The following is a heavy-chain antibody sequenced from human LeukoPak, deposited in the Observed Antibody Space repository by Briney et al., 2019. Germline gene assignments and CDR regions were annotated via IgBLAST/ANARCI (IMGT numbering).Heavy chain of an antibody. V-gene: IGHV1-46*01. Sequence: ASVKVSCKASGYTFTSYYMHWVRQAPGQGLEWMGIINPSGGSTTYAQRFQGRVTMTRDLSTSTVYMELSSLRSEDTAVYYCARDFGCGGDCGVDYWGQGTLVTVSS. J-gene: IGHJ4*02. CDR3: ARDFGCGGDCGVDY. D-gene: IGHD2-21*02. CDR2: INPSGGST. CDR1: GYTFTSYY.